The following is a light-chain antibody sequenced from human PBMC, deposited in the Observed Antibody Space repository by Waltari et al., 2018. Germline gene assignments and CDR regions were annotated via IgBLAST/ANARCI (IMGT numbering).Light chain of an antibody. CDR2: GTS. J-gene: IGKJ1*01. Sequence: EIMLTQSPDTLPLSPGERDSLHCRASQRVSSNFLAWYQHKAGQAHRLLIYGTSSRAGGVPARFSCSGSGTDLTLTISELEAEDFAVYYCQQFDSSPCAFGQGTAVDMK. CDR1: QRVSSNF. CDR3: QQFDSSPCA. V-gene: IGKV3-20*01.